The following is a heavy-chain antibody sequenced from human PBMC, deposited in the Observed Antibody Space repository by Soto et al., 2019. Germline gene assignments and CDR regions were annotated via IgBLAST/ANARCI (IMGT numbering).Heavy chain of an antibody. V-gene: IGHV3-15*01. CDR1: GFTFSNAW. J-gene: IGHJ6*03. CDR2: IKSKTDGGTT. D-gene: IGHD2-2*01. CDR3: TSHIVVVPAAMAYYYYYMDV. Sequence: GGSLRLSCAASGFTFSNAWMSWVRQAPGKGLEWVGRIKSKTDGGTTDYAAPVKGRFTISRDDSKTTLYLQMNSLKTEDTAVYYCTSHIVVVPAAMAYYYYYMDVWGKGTTVTVSS.